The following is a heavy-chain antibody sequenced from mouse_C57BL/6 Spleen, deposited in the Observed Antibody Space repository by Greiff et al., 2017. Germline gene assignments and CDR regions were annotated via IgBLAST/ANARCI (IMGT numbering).Heavy chain of an antibody. CDR1: GYTFTSYW. Sequence: QVQLQQPGAELVMPGASVKLSCKASGYTFTSYWMHWVKQRPGQGLEWIGEINPSDSYTNSNRKFKGKSTLTVDKSSSTAYMKLSSLTYEDTAVYECARVLDYAMDYWGQGTSVTVSS. CDR2: INPSDSYT. V-gene: IGHV1-69*01. CDR3: ARVLDYAMDY. J-gene: IGHJ4*01.